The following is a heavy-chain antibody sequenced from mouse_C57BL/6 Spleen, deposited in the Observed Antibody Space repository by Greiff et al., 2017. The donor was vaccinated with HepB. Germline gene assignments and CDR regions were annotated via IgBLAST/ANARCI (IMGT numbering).Heavy chain of an antibody. Sequence: QVQLKESGAELVKPGASVKISCKASGYAFSSYWMNWVKQRPGKGLEWIGQIYPGDGDTNYNGKFKGKATLTADKSSSPAYMQLSSLTSEDSAVYFCARRFTTVVALDYWGQGTTLTVSS. D-gene: IGHD1-1*01. CDR2: IYPGDGDT. CDR1: GYAFSSYW. CDR3: ARRFTTVVALDY. V-gene: IGHV1-80*01. J-gene: IGHJ2*01.